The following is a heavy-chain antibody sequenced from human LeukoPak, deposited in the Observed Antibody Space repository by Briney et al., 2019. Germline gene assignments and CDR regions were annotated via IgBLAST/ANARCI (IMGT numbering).Heavy chain of an antibody. V-gene: IGHV4-39*01. J-gene: IGHJ4*02. CDR1: GGSISSSSYY. CDR3: AKSGGYGLIDY. Sequence: PSETLSLTCTVSGGSISSSSYYWGWIRQPPGKGLEWIGNIYSSGSTYYNASLQSRVTISIGTSKNQFSLRLNSVTAADTAMYYCAKSGGYGLIDYWGQGTRVTVSS. D-gene: IGHD1-26*01. CDR2: IYSSGST.